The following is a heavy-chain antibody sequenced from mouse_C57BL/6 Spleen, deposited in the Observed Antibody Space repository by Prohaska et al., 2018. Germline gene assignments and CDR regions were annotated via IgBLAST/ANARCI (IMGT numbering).Heavy chain of an antibody. CDR2: IYWDDDK. CDR3: ARRAGTFFDY. D-gene: IGHD4-1*01. V-gene: IGHV8-12*01. Sequence: HIYWDDDKRYNPSLKSRLTISKDTTRNQLFLKITSVDTADTATYYCARRAGTFFDYWGQGTTLTVSS. J-gene: IGHJ2*01.